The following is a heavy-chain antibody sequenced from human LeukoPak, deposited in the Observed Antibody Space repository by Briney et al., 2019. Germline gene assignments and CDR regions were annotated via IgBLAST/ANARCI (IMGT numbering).Heavy chain of an antibody. CDR3: ARLSTGWYGHFDF. CDR1: GFSFSYFW. D-gene: IGHD6-13*01. Sequence: GGSLRLSCAASGFSFSYFWMSWVRQAPGKGLEWVANIKQDGSEKYYVDSVKGRFTISRDNAKNSLYLQMNSLRAEDTAVYYCARLSTGWYGHFDFWGQGTLVTVSS. CDR2: IKQDGSEK. V-gene: IGHV3-7*03. J-gene: IGHJ4*02.